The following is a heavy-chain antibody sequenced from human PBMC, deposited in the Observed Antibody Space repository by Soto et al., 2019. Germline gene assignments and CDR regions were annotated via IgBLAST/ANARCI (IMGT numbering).Heavy chain of an antibody. J-gene: IGHJ6*02. CDR1: GGSFSGYY. CDR3: ARGVGIAARAAGYYYGMDV. CDR2: INHSGST. V-gene: IGHV4-34*01. D-gene: IGHD6-6*01. Sequence: SETLSLTCAVYGGSFSGYYWSWIRQPPGKGLEWIGEINHSGSTNYNPSLKSRVTISVDTSKNQFSLKLSSVTAADTAVYYCARGVGIAARAAGYYYGMDVWGQGTTVTVFS.